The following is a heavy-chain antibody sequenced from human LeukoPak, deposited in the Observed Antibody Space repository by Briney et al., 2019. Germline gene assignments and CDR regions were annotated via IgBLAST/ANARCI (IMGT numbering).Heavy chain of an antibody. V-gene: IGHV3-21*01. CDR3: ARGQGSSGLVDY. CDR2: ISSSSTYI. CDR1: GFTFSSYS. J-gene: IGHJ4*02. Sequence: GGSLRLSCAASGFTFSSYSMNWVRQAPGKGLEWVSSISSSSTYIYYADSVKGRFTTSRDNAKNSQYLQMNSLRADDTALYYCARGQGSSGLVDYWGQGTLVTVSS. D-gene: IGHD6-19*01.